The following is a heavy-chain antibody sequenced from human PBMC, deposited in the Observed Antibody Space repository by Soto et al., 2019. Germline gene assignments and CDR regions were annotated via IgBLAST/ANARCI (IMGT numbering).Heavy chain of an antibody. D-gene: IGHD6-25*01. J-gene: IGHJ4*02. CDR2: IYYSGST. Sequence: SETLALSCTSSGGSISIGGYSWSWIRQHPGKGLEWIGYIYYSGSTYYNPSLKSRVTISVDTSKNQFSLKLSSVTAADTAVYYCARTPYSSGSGFDYWGQGTLVTVSS. CDR1: GGSISIGGYS. V-gene: IGHV4-31*03. CDR3: ARTPYSSGSGFDY.